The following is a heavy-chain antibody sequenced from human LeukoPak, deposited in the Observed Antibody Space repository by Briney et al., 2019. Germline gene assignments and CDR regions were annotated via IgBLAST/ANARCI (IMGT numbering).Heavy chain of an antibody. V-gene: IGHV3-7*03. CDR2: IKQDGSET. CDR3: TRGRRRDPTGSSYYYGMDV. CDR1: GFTFSSHW. D-gene: IGHD1-1*01. Sequence: PGGSLRLSCAASGFTFSSHWMSWVRQAPGKGLEWVAHIKQDGSETYYVDSVKGRFTISRDNAKNSPHLQMNSLRAEDTAVYYCTRGRRRDPTGSSYYYGMDVWGQGTTVAVSS. J-gene: IGHJ6*02.